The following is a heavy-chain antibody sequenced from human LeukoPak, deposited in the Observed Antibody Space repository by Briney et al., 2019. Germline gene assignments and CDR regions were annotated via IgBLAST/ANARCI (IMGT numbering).Heavy chain of an antibody. Sequence: ASVKVSFKVSGYTLTELSMHWVRQAPGKGLEWMGGFDPEDGETIYAQKFQGRVTMTEDTSTDTAYMELSSLRSEDTAVYYCATALIGSSWYEFDYWGQGTLVTVSS. CDR3: ATALIGSSWYEFDY. CDR1: GYTLTELS. CDR2: FDPEDGET. D-gene: IGHD6-13*01. V-gene: IGHV1-24*01. J-gene: IGHJ4*02.